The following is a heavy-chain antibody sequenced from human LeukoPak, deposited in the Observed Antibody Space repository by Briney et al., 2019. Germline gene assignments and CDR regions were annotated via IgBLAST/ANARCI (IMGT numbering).Heavy chain of an antibody. V-gene: IGHV3-7*01. CDR3: ARNNYGFRFDP. CDR2: IKQDGSEK. D-gene: IGHD4-17*01. J-gene: IGHJ5*02. CDR1: GFTFSSYW. Sequence: GGSLRLSCAASGFTFSSYWMSWVRQAPGQGLEWVANIKQDGSEKYYVDSVKGRFTISRDNAKNSLYLQMNSLRAEDTAVYYCARNNYGFRFDPWGQGTLVTVSS.